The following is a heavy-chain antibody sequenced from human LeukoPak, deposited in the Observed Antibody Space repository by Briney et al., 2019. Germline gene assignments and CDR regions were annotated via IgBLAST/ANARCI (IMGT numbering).Heavy chain of an antibody. Sequence: GGSLRLSCAASGFTLSDYWMHWVRHAPGKGLEWVARIYSDVRRIKYADSVRGRFTISRDNAKNTLYLQMNALRVEDTAVYYCATSPVISRDWGQGTLVTVSS. CDR3: ATSPVISRD. D-gene: IGHD2-21*01. V-gene: IGHV3-74*03. CDR2: IYSDVRRI. CDR1: GFTLSDYW. J-gene: IGHJ4*02.